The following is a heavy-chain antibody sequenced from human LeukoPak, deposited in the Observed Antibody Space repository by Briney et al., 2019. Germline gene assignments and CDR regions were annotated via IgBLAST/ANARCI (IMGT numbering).Heavy chain of an antibody. Sequence: ASVKVSCKASGYTFTGYYMHWVRQAPGQGLEWMGRINPNSGGTNYAQKFQGRVTMTRDTSISTAYMELSRLRSDDTAVYYCARSLFLGYSSCSPFYWGQGTLVTVSS. D-gene: IGHD6-19*01. CDR3: ARSLFLGYSSCSPFY. CDR2: INPNSGGT. CDR1: GYTFTGYY. V-gene: IGHV1-2*06. J-gene: IGHJ4*02.